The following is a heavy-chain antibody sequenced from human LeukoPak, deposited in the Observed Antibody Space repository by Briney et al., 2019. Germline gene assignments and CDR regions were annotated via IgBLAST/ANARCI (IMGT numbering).Heavy chain of an antibody. CDR2: ISSSDSYM. CDR3: ARDLGGWYFDY. J-gene: IGHJ4*02. V-gene: IGHV3-21*01. Sequence: GSLRLSCAASGFTFSSLYMNWVRQAPGKGLEWVSSISSSDSYMYYADSVKGRFTISRDNAKNSLYLQMNSLRAEDTAVYYCARDLGGWYFDYWGQGTLVTVSS. D-gene: IGHD2-15*01. CDR1: GFTFSSLY.